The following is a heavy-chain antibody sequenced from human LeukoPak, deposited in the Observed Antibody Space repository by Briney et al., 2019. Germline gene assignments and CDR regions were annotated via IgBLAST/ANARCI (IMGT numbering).Heavy chain of an antibody. Sequence: GGSLRLSYAVSGFTVSSHYITWVRPAPGKGLEWVSLIYSGGAIYYADSVRGRFTLSRDNSKNTVYLQINSLRVEDTAMYYCANVGAFNIWSQGTMVTVSS. CDR3: ANVGAFNI. J-gene: IGHJ3*02. CDR2: IYSGGAI. V-gene: IGHV3-66*01. CDR1: GFTVSSHY.